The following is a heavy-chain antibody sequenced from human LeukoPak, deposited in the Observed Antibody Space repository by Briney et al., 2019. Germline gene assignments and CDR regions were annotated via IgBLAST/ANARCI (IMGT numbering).Heavy chain of an antibody. J-gene: IGHJ4*02. CDR3: ARMSHYASASYSPFDY. Sequence: ASVKVSCKGSGYTFTNYYMHWLRQAPGQGLEWMGWLHPTSGGTNYAQKFHDRVTMTRDTSISTAYMELSRLGSDDTAVYYCARMSHYASASYSPFDYWGQGTLVTVSA. D-gene: IGHD3-10*01. V-gene: IGHV1-2*02. CDR2: LHPTSGGT. CDR1: GYTFTNYY.